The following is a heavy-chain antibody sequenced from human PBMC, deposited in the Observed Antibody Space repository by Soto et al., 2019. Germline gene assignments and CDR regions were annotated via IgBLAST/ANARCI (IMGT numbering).Heavy chain of an antibody. CDR3: ATATISPVSATLYHYGMDV. D-gene: IGHD6-25*01. Sequence: QVQLVQSGAEVKKLGSSVKVSCQASGGTFNNFAFTWVRQAPGQGLEWLGGIMPVFHTTNIAQTFQDRITVIADDFTNTVYMEMTSLRFDDTAVYYCATATISPVSATLYHYGMDVWGQGTTVTVSS. CDR2: IMPVFHTT. V-gene: IGHV1-69*01. J-gene: IGHJ6*02. CDR1: GGTFNNFA.